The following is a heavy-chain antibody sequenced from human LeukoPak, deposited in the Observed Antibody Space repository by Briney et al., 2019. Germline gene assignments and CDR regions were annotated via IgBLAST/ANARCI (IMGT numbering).Heavy chain of an antibody. V-gene: IGHV3-23*01. CDR1: GFTFSSYA. CDR2: ISGSGSST. J-gene: IGHJ4*02. Sequence: GGSLRLSCAASGFTFSSYAMSWVRQAPGKGLEWVSAISGSGSSTYYAGSVKGRFTTSRDNSKRTLYLQMNSLRVEDTAVYYCAPLAANIFDYWGQGTLVTASS. CDR3: APLAANIFDY. D-gene: IGHD6-25*01.